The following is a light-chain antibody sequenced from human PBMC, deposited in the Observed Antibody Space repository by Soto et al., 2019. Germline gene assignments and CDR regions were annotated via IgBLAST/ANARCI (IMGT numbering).Light chain of an antibody. CDR3: QHYGSSPEWT. J-gene: IGKJ1*01. CDR1: QTVSGSY. V-gene: IGKV3-20*01. CDR2: GEF. Sequence: DIVLTQSPGTLYLSPGERATLSCRASQTVSGSYLAWYQHKPGQAPRLLIYGEFSRATGIPDRFSGSGSGTDFTLTISRLEPEDFAVYYCQHYGSSPEWTFGQGTKV.